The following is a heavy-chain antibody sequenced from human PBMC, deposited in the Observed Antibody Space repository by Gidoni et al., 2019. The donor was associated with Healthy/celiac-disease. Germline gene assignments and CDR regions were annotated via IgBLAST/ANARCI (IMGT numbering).Heavy chain of an antibody. CDR3: ANHIVGATTPADY. J-gene: IGHJ4*02. CDR1: GFTFSSYA. CDR2: ISGSGGST. V-gene: IGHV3-23*01. D-gene: IGHD1-26*01. Sequence: EVQLLESGGGLVQPGGSLRLSCAAYGFTFSSYAMSWVRQAPGKGLEGVSAISGSGGSTYYADSVKGRFTISGDNSKNTLYLQMNSLRAEDTAVYYCANHIVGATTPADYWGQGTLVTVSS.